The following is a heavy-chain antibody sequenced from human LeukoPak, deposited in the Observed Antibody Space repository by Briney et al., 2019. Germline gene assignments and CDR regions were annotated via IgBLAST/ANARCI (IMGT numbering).Heavy chain of an antibody. D-gene: IGHD6-13*01. CDR2: ISNSGST. Sequence: PGVSLRLSCAASGLTFNSNYMSWIRQAPGKGLEWVWHISNSGSTYYADSVGGRFTISRDNSKNTLYLQMNSLRPEDTAIYYCARGFGKAAADVFGGYTMDVWGQGTTVTVSS. V-gene: IGHV3-66*03. CDR1: GLTFNSNY. J-gene: IGHJ6*02. CDR3: ARGFGKAAADVFGGYTMDV.